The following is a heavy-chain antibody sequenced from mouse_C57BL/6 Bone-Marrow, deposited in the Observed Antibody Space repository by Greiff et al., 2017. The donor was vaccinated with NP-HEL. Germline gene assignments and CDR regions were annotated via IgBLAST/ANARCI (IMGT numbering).Heavy chain of an antibody. D-gene: IGHD2-4*01. CDR1: GYTFTSYG. CDR2: LYPRSGST. V-gene: IGHV1-81*01. Sequence: QVQLQQSGAELARPGASVKLSCKASGYTFTSYGISWVKQRTGQGLEWIGELYPRSGSTNYNEKFKSKATLTVDTSSSTAYMQLSSLTSEDSAVYYCARRGYYDYDGGFAYWGQGTLVTVSA. J-gene: IGHJ3*01. CDR3: ARRGYYDYDGGFAY.